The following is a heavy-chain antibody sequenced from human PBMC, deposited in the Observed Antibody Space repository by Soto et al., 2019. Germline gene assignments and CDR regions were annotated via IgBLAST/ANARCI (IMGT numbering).Heavy chain of an antibody. CDR3: ARATWLQVWSHAFDI. CDR1: GYSFTSYW. J-gene: IGHJ3*02. D-gene: IGHD5-18*01. CDR2: IYPGDSDT. V-gene: IGHV5-51*01. Sequence: GESLKISCKGSGYSFTSYWIGWVRQMPGKGLEWMGIIYPGDSDTRYSPSFQGQVTISADKSITTAYLQWSSLKASDTAMYYCARATWLQVWSHAFDIWGQGTMVTVSS.